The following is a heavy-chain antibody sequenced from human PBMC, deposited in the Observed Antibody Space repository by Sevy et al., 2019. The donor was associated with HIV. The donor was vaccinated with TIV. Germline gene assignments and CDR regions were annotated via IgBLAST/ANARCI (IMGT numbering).Heavy chain of an antibody. CDR1: GFSFSNYA. D-gene: IGHD2-15*01. Sequence: GGSLRLSCAASGFSFSNYAMNWVRQAPGKGLEWVSAISGGGSGGSTYYADSVKGRFTISRDNSKNTLYLQMNSLRLEDTAVYYCGKDIVGVVGEAFDIWGQGTTVTVS. V-gene: IGHV3-23*01. CDR2: ISGGGSGGST. J-gene: IGHJ3*02. CDR3: GKDIVGVVGEAFDI.